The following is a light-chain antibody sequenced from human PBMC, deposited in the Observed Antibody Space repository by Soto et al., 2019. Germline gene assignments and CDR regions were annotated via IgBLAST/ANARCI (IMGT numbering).Light chain of an antibody. CDR1: SSDVGGYNS. Sequence: QSVLTQPRSVSGSPGQSVTISCTGTSSDVGGYNSVSWYQQHPGKASKLMIYDVTKRPSGVPDRFSGSKSGNTASLTISGLQADDEADYYCCSYAGSYTFVVFVGGTKLTVL. V-gene: IGLV2-11*01. CDR2: DVT. J-gene: IGLJ2*01. CDR3: CSYAGSYTFVV.